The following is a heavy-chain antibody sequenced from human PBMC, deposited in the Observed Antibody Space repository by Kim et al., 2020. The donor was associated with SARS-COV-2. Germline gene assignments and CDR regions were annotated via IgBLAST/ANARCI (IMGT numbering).Heavy chain of an antibody. Sequence: SYAQKFQGRVTMTRETSTSTVYMELRSLRSEDTAVYYCARGDDYGDAFDIWGQGTMVTVSS. J-gene: IGHJ3*02. V-gene: IGHV1-46*01. CDR3: ARGDDYGDAFDI. D-gene: IGHD4-17*01.